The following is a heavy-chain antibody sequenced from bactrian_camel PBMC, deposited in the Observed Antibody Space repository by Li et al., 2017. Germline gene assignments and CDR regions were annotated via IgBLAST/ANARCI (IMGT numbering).Heavy chain of an antibody. CDR3: AADNNPRPGAMALNPQYWDN. V-gene: IGHV3S1*01. CDR2: IATGSGNT. Sequence: QVQLVESGGGSVQAGGSLRLSCAASGYTYNRNCMAWFRQAPGKECEGVARIATGSGNTYYADSVKGRFTISLDRARGTMNLQMNSLQPDDTAMYYCAADNNPRPGAMALNPQYWDNWGQGTQVTV. J-gene: IGHJ4*01. CDR1: GYTYNRNC. D-gene: IGHD1*01.